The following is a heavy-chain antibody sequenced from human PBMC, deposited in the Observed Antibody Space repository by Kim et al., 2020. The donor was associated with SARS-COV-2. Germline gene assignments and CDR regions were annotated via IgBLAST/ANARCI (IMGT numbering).Heavy chain of an antibody. D-gene: IGHD3-10*01. CDR2: ISGSGGST. CDR3: AKGAEAWALLWFGELLSQFDY. J-gene: IGHJ4*02. Sequence: GGSLRLSCAASGFTFSSYAMSWVRQAPGKGLEWVSAISGSGGSTYYADSVKGRFTISRDNSKNTLYLQMNSLRAEDTAVYYCAKGAEAWALLWFGELLSQFDYWGQGTLVTVSS. V-gene: IGHV3-23*01. CDR1: GFTFSSYA.